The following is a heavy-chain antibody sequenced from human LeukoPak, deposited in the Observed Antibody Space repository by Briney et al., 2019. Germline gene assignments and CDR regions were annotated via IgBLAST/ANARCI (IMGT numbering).Heavy chain of an antibody. CDR1: GFTFSSYA. CDR2: ISYDGSNK. J-gene: IGHJ6*03. Sequence: PGGSLRLSCVASGFTFSSYAMHWVRQAPGKGLEWVAVISYDGSNKYYADSVKGRFTISRDNSKNTLYLQMNSLRAEDTAAYYCARDSSVVVAATIEYYMDVWGKGTTVTISS. V-gene: IGHV3-30*04. D-gene: IGHD2-15*01. CDR3: ARDSSVVVAATIEYYMDV.